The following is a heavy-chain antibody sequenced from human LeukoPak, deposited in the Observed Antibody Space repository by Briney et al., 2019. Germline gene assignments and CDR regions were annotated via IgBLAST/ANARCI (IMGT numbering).Heavy chain of an antibody. CDR2: IRYDGNNK. J-gene: IGHJ6*03. CDR3: ARGTVAGRNAYYYYYYYMDV. CDR1: GFTFSDYS. Sequence: GGSLRLSCAASGFTFSDYSMHWVRQAPGKGLNWVAFIRYDGNNKYYADSVKGRFTISRDNAKNSLYLQMNSLRAEDTAVYYCARGTVAGRNAYYYYYYYMDVWGKGTTVTVSS. D-gene: IGHD6-19*01. V-gene: IGHV3-30*02.